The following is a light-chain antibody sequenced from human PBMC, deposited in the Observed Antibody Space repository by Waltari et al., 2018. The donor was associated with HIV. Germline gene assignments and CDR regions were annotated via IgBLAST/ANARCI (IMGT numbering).Light chain of an antibody. J-gene: IGLJ3*02. Sequence: SVVTQPPSASGTPGQRVTMACSGSDSTIGSNYVYWYQDLSGTAPKLLIYKNKKQSSGVPDRCSGSKSDTSASLAITCLRSEEDADYYCASWYDYLTSWVFGGGTKLTVL. CDR1: DSTIGSNY. CDR2: KNK. CDR3: ASWYDYLTSWV. V-gene: IGLV1-47*01.